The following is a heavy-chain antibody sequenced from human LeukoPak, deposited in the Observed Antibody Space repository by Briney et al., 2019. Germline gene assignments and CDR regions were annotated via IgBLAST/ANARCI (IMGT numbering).Heavy chain of an antibody. CDR3: ARGRGSGWYSLEY. D-gene: IGHD6-19*01. J-gene: IGHJ4*02. Sequence: ASVKVSCKTSGGSVRGYSISWVRQAPGEGLEWMGMIVPALGTADYAQRFQGRASITTDESTGITYMELRSLRSEDTAVYYCARGRGSGWYSLEYWGQGTLVTVSS. CDR2: IVPALGTA. CDR1: GGSVRGYS. V-gene: IGHV1-69*16.